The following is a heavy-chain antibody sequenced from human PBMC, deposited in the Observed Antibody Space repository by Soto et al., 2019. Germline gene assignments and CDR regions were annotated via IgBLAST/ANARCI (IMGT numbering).Heavy chain of an antibody. CDR3: ASVNPGNNLYSFNGLDV. V-gene: IGHV3-30*16. CDR2: ISYEGSNK. Sequence: RSQGGLGGASGCNFGIYAIHRFRQAPGKGLEGVALISYEGSNKYYADSVKGRFTISRDNSKSTLFLQMDILRLEDTGVYHCASVNPGNNLYSFNGLDVWGQGSSLTGSS. D-gene: IGHD2-21*01. J-gene: IGHJ6*01. CDR1: GCNFGIYA.